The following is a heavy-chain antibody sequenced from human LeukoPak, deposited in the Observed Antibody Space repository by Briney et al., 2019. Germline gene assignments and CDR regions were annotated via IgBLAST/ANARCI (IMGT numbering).Heavy chain of an antibody. Sequence: GASVKVSCKASGYTFTSYGISWVRQAPGQGLEWMGGIIPIFGTANYAQKFQGRVTITADESTSTAYMELSSLRSEDTAVYYCARGLHGMDVWGQGTTVTVSS. CDR1: GYTFTSYG. CDR2: IIPIFGTA. V-gene: IGHV1-69*13. CDR3: ARGLHGMDV. J-gene: IGHJ6*02.